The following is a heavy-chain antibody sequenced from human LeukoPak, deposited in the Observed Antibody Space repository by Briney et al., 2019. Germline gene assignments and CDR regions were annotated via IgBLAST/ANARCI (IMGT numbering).Heavy chain of an antibody. Sequence: PSETLSLTCAVYGGSFSGYYWSWIRQPPGKGLEWIGEINHSGSTNYNPSLKSRVTISVDTSKNQFSLKLSSVTAADTAVYYCARDSMVRGVHTPCFWFDPWGQGTLVTVSS. V-gene: IGHV4-34*01. CDR3: ARDSMVRGVHTPCFWFDP. J-gene: IGHJ5*02. CDR1: GGSFSGYY. CDR2: INHSGST. D-gene: IGHD3-10*01.